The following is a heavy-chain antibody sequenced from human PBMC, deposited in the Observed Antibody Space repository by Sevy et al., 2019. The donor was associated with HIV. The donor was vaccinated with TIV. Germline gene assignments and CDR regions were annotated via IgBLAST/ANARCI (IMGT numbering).Heavy chain of an antibody. Sequence: GESLKISCAASGFTFSSYAMSWVRQAPGKGLEWVSDISGSGGSTYYADSVKGRFTISRDNSKNTLYLQMNSLRAEDTAVYYCAGIFGDPFDYWGQGTLVTVSS. CDR1: GFTFSSYA. CDR2: ISGSGGST. D-gene: IGHD3-3*01. V-gene: IGHV3-23*01. CDR3: AGIFGDPFDY. J-gene: IGHJ4*02.